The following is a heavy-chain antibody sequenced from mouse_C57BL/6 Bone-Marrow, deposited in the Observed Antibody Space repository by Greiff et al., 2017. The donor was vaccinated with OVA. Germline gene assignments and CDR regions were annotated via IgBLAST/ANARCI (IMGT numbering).Heavy chain of an antibody. J-gene: IGHJ2*01. V-gene: IGHV1-55*01. CDR1: GYTFTSYW. CDR2: IYPGSGST. D-gene: IGHD1-1*01. Sequence: QVQLQQPGAELVKPGASVKLSCKASGYTFTSYWITWVKQRPGQGLEWIGDIYPGSGSTYYTEKVKSKATLTVDTSSSTAYMQLSSLTSEESAVYYCARPYGSTSYYFDYWGQGTTLTVSS. CDR3: ARPYGSTSYYFDY.